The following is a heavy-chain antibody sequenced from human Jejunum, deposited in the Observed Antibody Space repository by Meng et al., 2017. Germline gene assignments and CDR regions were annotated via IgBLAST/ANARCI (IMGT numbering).Heavy chain of an antibody. J-gene: IGHJ4*02. CDR2: IRNKAYGETT. D-gene: IGHD3-10*01. CDR1: GFTFGDYA. CDR3: TRGGASAYYTFDF. V-gene: IGHV3-49*04. Sequence: GGSLRLSCSASGFTFGDYAISWVRQAPGKGLEWIRFIRNKAYGETTEYAASVRGRFTISRDNSKNIVYLQMNSLEPEDSAIYYCTRGGASAYYTFDFWGQGTLVTVSS.